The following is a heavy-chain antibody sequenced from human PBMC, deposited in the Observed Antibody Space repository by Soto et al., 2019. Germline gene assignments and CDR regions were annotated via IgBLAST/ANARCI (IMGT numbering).Heavy chain of an antibody. V-gene: IGHV4-31*03. J-gene: IGHJ6*02. CDR2: IYYSGST. Sequence: SETLSLTCTVSGGSISSGAYYWSWIRQHPGKGLEWIGYIYYSGSTYYNPSLKSRVTISVDKSKNQFSLKLNSVNAADTADYYCARTSYYDSTGYYNLDVWGPGTTVTVSS. CDR1: GGSISSGAYY. D-gene: IGHD3-22*01. CDR3: ARTSYYDSTGYYNLDV.